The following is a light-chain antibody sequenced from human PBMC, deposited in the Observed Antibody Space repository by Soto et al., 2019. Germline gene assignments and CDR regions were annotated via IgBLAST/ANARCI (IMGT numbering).Light chain of an antibody. J-gene: IGLJ1*01. Sequence: QSVLTQPPSASGAPGQAVAISCTGTSSEVGGYNYVSWYQQHPGKTPKLMIYEVSKRPSGVPDRFSGSKSGNTAFLSVSGLQAEDEADYYCSSYAGIHIVFGTGTKVTVL. CDR1: SSEVGGYNY. CDR2: EVS. V-gene: IGLV2-8*01. CDR3: SSYAGIHIV.